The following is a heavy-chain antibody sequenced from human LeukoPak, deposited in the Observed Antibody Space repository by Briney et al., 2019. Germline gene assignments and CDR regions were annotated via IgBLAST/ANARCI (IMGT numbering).Heavy chain of an antibody. V-gene: IGHV1-8*01. J-gene: IGHJ5*02. Sequence: ASVKVSCKASGYTFTSYDINWVRQATGQGLEWMGWMNPNSGNTGYAQKFQGRVTMTRNTSISTAYMELSSLRSEDTAVYYCARGNSGSYCGANWFDPWGQGTLVTVSS. CDR2: MNPNSGNT. D-gene: IGHD1-26*01. CDR3: ARGNSGSYCGANWFDP. CDR1: GYTFTSYD.